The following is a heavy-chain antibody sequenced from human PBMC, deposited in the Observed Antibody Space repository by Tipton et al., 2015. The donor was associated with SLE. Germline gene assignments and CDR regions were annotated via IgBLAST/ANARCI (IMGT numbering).Heavy chain of an antibody. CDR3: AKGPWVLYGFDI. CDR1: GFTFSSYA. Sequence: SLRLSCAASGFTFSSYAMSWVRQAPGKGLEWVSAVSGSGGSTYYADPVKGRFTISRDNSKNTPYLQMNSLGAEDTAVYYCAKGPWVLYGFDICGQGGMVTGSS. CDR2: VSGSGGST. J-gene: IGHJ3*02. V-gene: IGHV3-23*01. D-gene: IGHD3-16*01.